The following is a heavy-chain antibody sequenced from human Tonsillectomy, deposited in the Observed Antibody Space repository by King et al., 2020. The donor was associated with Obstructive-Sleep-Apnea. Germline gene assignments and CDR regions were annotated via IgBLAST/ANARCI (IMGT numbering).Heavy chain of an antibody. CDR2: ISWNSGSI. J-gene: IGHJ4*02. CDR3: AKGLRYYYDSSGPPVGY. Sequence: VQLVESGGGLVQPGRSLRLSCAASGFTFDDYAMHWVRQAPGKGLEWVSGISWNSGSIGYADSVKGRFTISRDNAKNSLYLQMNSLRAEDTALNYCAKGLRYYYDSSGPPVGYWGQGTLVTVSS. V-gene: IGHV3-9*01. CDR1: GFTFDDYA. D-gene: IGHD3-22*01.